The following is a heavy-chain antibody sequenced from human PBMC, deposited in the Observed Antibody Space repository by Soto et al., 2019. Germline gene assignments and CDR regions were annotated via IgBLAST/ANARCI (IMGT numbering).Heavy chain of an antibody. Sequence: QVQLQQWGAGLLKPSETLSLTCAVYGGSFSGYYWTWIRQPPGTGLEWIGEINHSGSANYNPSLKRGVTISVDTSKNQFSLKLPSVSAAVTAVYYCARDKIPGPCDYWGQGTLVTVSS. CDR3: ARDKIPGPCDY. CDR2: INHSGSA. V-gene: IGHV4-34*01. CDR1: GGSFSGYY. D-gene: IGHD2-21*01. J-gene: IGHJ4*02.